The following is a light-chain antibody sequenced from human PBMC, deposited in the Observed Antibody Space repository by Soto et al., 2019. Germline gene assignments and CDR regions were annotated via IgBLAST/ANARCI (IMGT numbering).Light chain of an antibody. CDR1: SSNIGNNY. CDR3: GTWDSSLSGNWV. CDR2: DNN. J-gene: IGLJ3*02. V-gene: IGLV1-51*01. Sequence: QSVLTQPPSVSAAPGQKVTISCSGSSSNIGNNYVSWYQQLPGTAPKLLIYDNNKRPSGIPDRFSGSKSGTSATLGITGLQTGDEADYYCGTWDSSLSGNWVFCGGTKLTVL.